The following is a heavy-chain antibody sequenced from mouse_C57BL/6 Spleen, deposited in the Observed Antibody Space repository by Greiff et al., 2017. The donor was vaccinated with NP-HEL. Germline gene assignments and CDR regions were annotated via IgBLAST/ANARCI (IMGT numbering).Heavy chain of an antibody. CDR2: ISTYYGDA. V-gene: IGHV1-67*01. CDR1: GYTFTDYA. Sequence: QVQLKESGPELVRPGVSVKISCKGSGYTFTDYAMHWVKQSHAKSLEWIGVISTYYGDASYNQKFKDKATMTVDKSSSTAYMELARLTSEDSAVYYCARCTTTVVATDWYFDVWGTGTTVTVSS. CDR3: ARCTTTVVATDWYFDV. D-gene: IGHD1-1*01. J-gene: IGHJ1*03.